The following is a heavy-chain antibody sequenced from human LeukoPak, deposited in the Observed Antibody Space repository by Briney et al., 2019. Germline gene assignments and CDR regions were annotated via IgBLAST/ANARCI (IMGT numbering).Heavy chain of an antibody. CDR2: INPNSGGT. J-gene: IGHJ4*02. CDR3: ARDYYGSGSLLSFDY. V-gene: IGHV1-2*04. D-gene: IGHD3-10*01. CDR1: GYTFTGYY. Sequence: EASVKVSCKASGYTFTGYYMHWVRQAPGQGLEWMGWINPNSGGTNYAQKFQGWVTMTRDTSISTAYMELSRLRSGDTAVYYCARDYYGSGSLLSFDYWGQGTLVTVSS.